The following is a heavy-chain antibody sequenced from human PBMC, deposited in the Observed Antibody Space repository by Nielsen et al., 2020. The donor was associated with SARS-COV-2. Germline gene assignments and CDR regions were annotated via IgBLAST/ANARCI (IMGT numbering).Heavy chain of an antibody. CDR1: GFTLSSYW. D-gene: IGHD6-13*01. CDR3: ARVGGSSWYFDN. Sequence: GESLKISCEVSGFTLSSYWISWVRQAPGKGLEWVANIKQDGTEKYYVDSVKGRFTISRDNAKNSMYLQMNSLRVEDTAVYYCARVGGSSWYFDNWGQGTLVTVSS. J-gene: IGHJ4*02. V-gene: IGHV3-7*03. CDR2: IKQDGTEK.